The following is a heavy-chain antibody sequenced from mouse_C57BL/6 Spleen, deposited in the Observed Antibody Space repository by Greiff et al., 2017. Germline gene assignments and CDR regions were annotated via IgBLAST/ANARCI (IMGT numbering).Heavy chain of an antibody. CDR1: GYTFTSYW. CDR2: IYPSDSET. Sequence: QVQLQQPGAELVRPGSSVKLSCKASGYTFTSYWMDWVKQRPGQGLEWIGNIYPSDSETHYNQKFKDKATLTVDKSSSTAYMQLSSLTSEDSAVYYCASSGYYGNYGTDWGKGTLVTVSA. CDR3: ASSGYYGNYGTD. J-gene: IGHJ3*01. D-gene: IGHD2-1*01. V-gene: IGHV1-61*01.